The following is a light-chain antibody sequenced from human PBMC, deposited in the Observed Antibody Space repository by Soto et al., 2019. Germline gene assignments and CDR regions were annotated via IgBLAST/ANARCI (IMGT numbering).Light chain of an antibody. CDR2: GNS. CDR3: QSYDSRLSGWV. Sequence: QSVLTQPPSVSGAPGQRVTISCTGSSSNIGAGYDVHWYQQLPGTAPKLLIYGNSNRPSGVPDRFSGSKSGTSASLAITGLQAEDEADYYCQSYDSRLSGWVFSGGTKLTVL. CDR1: SSNIGAGYD. J-gene: IGLJ3*02. V-gene: IGLV1-40*01.